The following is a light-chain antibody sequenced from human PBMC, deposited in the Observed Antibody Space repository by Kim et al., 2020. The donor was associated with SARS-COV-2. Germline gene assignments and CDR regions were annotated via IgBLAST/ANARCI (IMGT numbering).Light chain of an antibody. CDR3: CSYAGSYSAA. J-gene: IGLJ2*01. V-gene: IGLV2-11*03. CDR2: DVS. Sequence: GQSVTISCTGTNSDVGGYNYVSWYQQHPGKAPNLMIYDVSKRPSGVPDRFSGSKSGNAASLTIYGLQAEDEADYYCCSYAGSYSAAFGGGTQLTVL. CDR1: NSDVGGYNY.